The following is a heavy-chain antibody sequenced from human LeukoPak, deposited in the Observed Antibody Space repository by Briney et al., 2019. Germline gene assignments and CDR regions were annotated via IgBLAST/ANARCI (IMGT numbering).Heavy chain of an antibody. D-gene: IGHD3-10*01. V-gene: IGHV3-48*03. CDR3: AREPMVRGKNGMDV. CDR2: ISSSGSTI. CDR1: GFTFSSYE. J-gene: IGHJ6*04. Sequence: GGSPRLSCAASGFTFSSYEMNWVRQAPGKGLEWVSYISSSGSTIYYADSVKGRFTISRDNAKNTLYLQMNSLRAEDTAVYYCAREPMVRGKNGMDVWGKGTTVTVSS.